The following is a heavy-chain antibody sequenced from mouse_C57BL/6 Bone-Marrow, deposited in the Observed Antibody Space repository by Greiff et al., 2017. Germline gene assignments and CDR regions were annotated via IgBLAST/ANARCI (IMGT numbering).Heavy chain of an antibody. CDR2: IYPGNSDT. Sequence: EVQLKQSGAELARPGASVKMSCKTSGYTFTSYWMHWVKQRPGQGLEWIGAIYPGNSDTSYNQKFKGKATLTAVTSASTAYMELSSLTNEDSAVYYVARDGSSLYAVDYGGRGTAVTVSA. CDR1: GYTFTSYW. V-gene: IGHV1-5*01. CDR3: ARDGSSLYAVDY. J-gene: IGHJ4*01. D-gene: IGHD2-3*01.